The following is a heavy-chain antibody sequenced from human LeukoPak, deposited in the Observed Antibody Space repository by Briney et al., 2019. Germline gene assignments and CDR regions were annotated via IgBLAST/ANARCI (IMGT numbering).Heavy chain of an antibody. J-gene: IGHJ1*01. CDR2: IKGGGGEK. D-gene: IGHD2-2*01. Sequence: GSLKLFFGGSGVNLWSFWVELGRPGSGEGPGLVAGIKGGGGEKYYVDSVKGRFTISRDNAKNSLYLQMNSLRAEDTAVYYCARAPSRYCSSTSCLAGYFQHWGQGTLVTVSS. V-gene: IGHV3-7*01. CDR3: ARAPSRYCSSTSCLAGYFQH. CDR1: GVNLWSFW.